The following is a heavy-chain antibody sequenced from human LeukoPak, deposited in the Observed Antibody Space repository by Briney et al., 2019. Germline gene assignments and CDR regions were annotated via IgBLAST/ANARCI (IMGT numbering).Heavy chain of an antibody. J-gene: IGHJ4*02. CDR3: ARDPGGWYCSSTSCYYY. CDR2: ISSSSSTI. D-gene: IGHD2-2*01. Sequence: GGALRLSCAASGFTFSSYSMNCVRQAPGKGLEWVSYISSSSSTIYYADSVKCRFTISRDNAKNSLYLQMNSLRAEDTAVYYCARDPGGWYCSSTSCYYYWGQGTLVTVSS. CDR1: GFTFSSYS. V-gene: IGHV3-48*01.